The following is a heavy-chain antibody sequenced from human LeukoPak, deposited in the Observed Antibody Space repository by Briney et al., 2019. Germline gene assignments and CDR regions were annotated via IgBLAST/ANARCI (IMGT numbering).Heavy chain of an antibody. CDR1: GFTFSSYS. CDR2: FSGTGEIT. V-gene: IGHV3-23*01. CDR3: AKDRIPATRGIDY. D-gene: IGHD6-25*01. J-gene: IGHJ4*02. Sequence: GGSLRLSCAASGFTFSSYSMSWVRQAPGKGLKWVSTFSGTGEITYYADSVKGRFTISRDNSKNTLYLQMTSLRAEDTARYYCAKDRIPATRGIDYWGQGTLVTVSS.